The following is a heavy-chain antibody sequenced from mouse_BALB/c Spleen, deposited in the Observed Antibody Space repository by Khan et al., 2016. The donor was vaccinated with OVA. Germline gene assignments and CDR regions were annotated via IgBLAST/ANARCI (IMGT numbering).Heavy chain of an antibody. Sequence: EVELVESGGDLVKPGGSLKLSCATSGFTFSTFGMSWVRQSPDRRLEWVATINTGGFYTFYPDIVKGRFTISRDNAKSTLYLQMSSLKFEDTAIYYCARLAYYYNSEGFAYWGQGTLVTVSA. J-gene: IGHJ3*01. V-gene: IGHV5-6*01. CDR1: GFTFSTFG. D-gene: IGHD1-1*01. CDR2: INTGGFYT. CDR3: ARLAYYYNSEGFAY.